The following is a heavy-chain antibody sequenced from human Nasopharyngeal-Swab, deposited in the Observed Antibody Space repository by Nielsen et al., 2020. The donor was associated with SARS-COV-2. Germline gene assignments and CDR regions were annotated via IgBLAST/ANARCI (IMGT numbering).Heavy chain of an antibody. D-gene: IGHD2-15*01. CDR3: ARDLEAAASYYYLYMDV. V-gene: IGHV1-46*01. Sequence: WVRQAPGQGLEWMGTINPSGGRTAYAQKFQGRVTMTRDTSTSTVYMELSSLRSDDTAVYYCARDLEAAASYYYLYMDVWGKGTTVTVSS. CDR2: INPSGGRT. J-gene: IGHJ6*03.